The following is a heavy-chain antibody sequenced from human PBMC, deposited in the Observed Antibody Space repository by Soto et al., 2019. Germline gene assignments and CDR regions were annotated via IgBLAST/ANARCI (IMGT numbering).Heavy chain of an antibody. CDR1: GYTFTSYG. CDR2: ISAYNGNT. D-gene: IGHD3-22*01. V-gene: IGHV1-18*01. Sequence: QVQLVQSGAEVKKPGASVKVSCKASGYTFTSYGISWVRQAPGQGLEWMGWISAYNGNTNYAQKLQGRVTMTTDTSTSTAYMELRILRSDDTAVYYCARGGRHDSSGYYLPFSGMDVWGQGTTVTVS. CDR3: ARGGRHDSSGYYLPFSGMDV. J-gene: IGHJ6*02.